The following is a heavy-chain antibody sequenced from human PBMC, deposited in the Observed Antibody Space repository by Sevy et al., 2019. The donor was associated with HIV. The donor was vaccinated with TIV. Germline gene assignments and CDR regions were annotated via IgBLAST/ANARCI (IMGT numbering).Heavy chain of an antibody. Sequence: GGSLRLSCAASGFTFSSYAMSWVRQAPGKGLEWVSAISGSGGSTYYADSVKGRLTISRDNSKNTLYLQMNSLRAEDTAVYYCAKVTAYYGSGRGFDYRGQGTLVTVSS. CDR2: ISGSGGST. CDR3: AKVTAYYGSGRGFDY. V-gene: IGHV3-23*01. J-gene: IGHJ4*02. CDR1: GFTFSSYA. D-gene: IGHD3-10*01.